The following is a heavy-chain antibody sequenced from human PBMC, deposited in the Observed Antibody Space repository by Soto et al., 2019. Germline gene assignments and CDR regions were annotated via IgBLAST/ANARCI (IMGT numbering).Heavy chain of an antibody. J-gene: IGHJ4*02. CDR3: AREFYYDSSGYYYHVY. D-gene: IGHD3-22*01. Sequence: GASVKVSCKASGGTFSSYAISWVRQAPGQGLEWMGGIIPIFGTANYAQKFQGRVTITADESTSTAYMELSSLRSEDTAVYYCAREFYYDSSGYYYHVYWGQGTLVTVSS. CDR2: IIPIFGTA. CDR1: GGTFSSYA. V-gene: IGHV1-69*13.